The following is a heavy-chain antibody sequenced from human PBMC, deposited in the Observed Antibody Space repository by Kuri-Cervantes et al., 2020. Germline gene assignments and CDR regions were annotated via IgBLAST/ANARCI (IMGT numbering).Heavy chain of an antibody. V-gene: IGHV3-21*01. CDR3: ARDDMNDY. D-gene: IGHD2-15*01. CDR1: GFSFDDYA. CDR2: ITSSSSYI. Sequence: GESLKISCAASGFSFDDYAMHWVRQAPGKGLEWVSSITSSSSYIYYADSAKGRFTISRDNAKNSLYLQMNSLRAEDTAVFYCARDDMNDYWGQGTLVTVSS. J-gene: IGHJ4*02.